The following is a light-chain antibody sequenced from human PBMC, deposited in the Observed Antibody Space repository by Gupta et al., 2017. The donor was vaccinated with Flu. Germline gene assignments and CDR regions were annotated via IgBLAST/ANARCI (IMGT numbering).Light chain of an antibody. V-gene: IGKV2-28*01. Sequence: EIVMTQSPLSLPVITGEPAAISCRSSQSLLDSNGFNYLDWYVQKSGQSPQLLIYWGSIRASGVPDRFSGSGSGTDFTLRINRVEAEDVGVYYCMQGRKTPQTFGQGTKVEIK. CDR3: MQGRKTPQT. J-gene: IGKJ1*01. CDR1: QSLLDSNGFNY. CDR2: WGS.